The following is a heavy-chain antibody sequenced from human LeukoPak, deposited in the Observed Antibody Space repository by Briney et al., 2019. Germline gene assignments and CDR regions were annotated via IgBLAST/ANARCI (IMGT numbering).Heavy chain of an antibody. V-gene: IGHV3-43*02. CDR2: ISGDGGST. D-gene: IGHD5-12*01. CDR1: GFTFDDYA. Sequence: GGSLRLSCAASGFTFDDYAMHWVRQAPGKGLEWVSLISGDGGSTYYADSVKGRFTISRDNDKNSLYLQMNSLRIEDTALYYCAKDRGYEVVFDPWGRGTLVAVSS. J-gene: IGHJ5*02. CDR3: AKDRGYEVVFDP.